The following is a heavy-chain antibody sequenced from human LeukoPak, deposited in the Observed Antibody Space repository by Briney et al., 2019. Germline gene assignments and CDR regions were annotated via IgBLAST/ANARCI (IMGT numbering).Heavy chain of an antibody. D-gene: IGHD5-24*01. V-gene: IGHV3-7*01. CDR2: IKQDGSEK. CDR1: GVTFSSYW. Sequence: GGSLRLSCEASGVTFSSYWLHWVGPDPGLWLVWVANIKQDGSEKYYVDSVKGRFTISRDNAKNSLYLQMNSLRAEDTAVYYCARGWHFYYFDYWGQGTLVTVSS. CDR3: ARGWHFYYFDY. J-gene: IGHJ4*02.